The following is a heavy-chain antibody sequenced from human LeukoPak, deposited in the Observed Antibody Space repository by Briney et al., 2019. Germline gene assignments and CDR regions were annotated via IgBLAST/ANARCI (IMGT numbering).Heavy chain of an antibody. CDR1: GFAFSTYE. D-gene: IGHD5-18*01. Sequence: GGSLRLSCAASGFAFSTYEMNWVREAPGKGLEWVSYISSSGSTKYYADSVKGRFTISRDNAKNSLYLQMNNLRAEDTAVYYCARHLWLSGNDYWGQGTLVTVSS. J-gene: IGHJ4*02. V-gene: IGHV3-48*03. CDR3: ARHLWLSGNDY. CDR2: ISSSGSTK.